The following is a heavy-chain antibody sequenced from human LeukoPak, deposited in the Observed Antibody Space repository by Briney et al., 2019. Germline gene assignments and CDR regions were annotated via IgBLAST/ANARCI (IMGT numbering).Heavy chain of an antibody. CDR1: GYTFIDHY. J-gene: IGHJ5*02. V-gene: IGHV1-2*02. Sequence: ASVKVSCKASGYTFIDHYMHWVRQAPGQGLEWVGWIKPSSGDTLYEQKFQGRVTMTRDKSISSAYMELSSLRSDDTAVYYCARKSAGFQTAWGQGTLVTVSS. CDR3: ARKSAGFQTA. CDR2: IKPSSGDT.